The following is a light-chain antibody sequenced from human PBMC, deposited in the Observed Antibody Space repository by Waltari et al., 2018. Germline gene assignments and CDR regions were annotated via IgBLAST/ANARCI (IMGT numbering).Light chain of an antibody. Sequence: EIVLTPSPGTLSLSPGANATLSCRASQSVSRTLAWYQQKPGQAPSLLIYDASNRATGIPDSFSGSGSETDFSLTISRLEPEDFAVYYCQKYGTLPATFGQGTKVEVK. J-gene: IGKJ1*01. V-gene: IGKV3-20*01. CDR2: DAS. CDR3: QKYGTLPAT. CDR1: QSVSRT.